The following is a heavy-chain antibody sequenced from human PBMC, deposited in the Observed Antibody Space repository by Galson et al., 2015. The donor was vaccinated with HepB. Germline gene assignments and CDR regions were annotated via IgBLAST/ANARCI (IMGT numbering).Heavy chain of an antibody. V-gene: IGHV3-23*01. CDR2: ISSSGDST. CDR1: GFTFSSYA. Sequence: SLRLSCAASGFTFSSYAMGWVRQAPGKGLEWVSGISSSGDSTYYADSVKGRFTISRDNSKNTLYLQMNSLRAEDTAVYYCVQVAVAGRLNDAFEIWGQGTVVTVSS. D-gene: IGHD6-19*01. J-gene: IGHJ3*02. CDR3: VQVAVAGRLNDAFEI.